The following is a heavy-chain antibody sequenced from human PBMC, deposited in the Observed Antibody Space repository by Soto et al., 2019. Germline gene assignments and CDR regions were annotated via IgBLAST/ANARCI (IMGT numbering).Heavy chain of an antibody. CDR3: TRGLASGDY. CDR2: INPNGGST. D-gene: IGHD6-6*01. J-gene: IGHJ4*02. Sequence: QVQLVQPGAEVKKPGASVKFSCKASGYIFTNFYIHWVRQAPGQGLEWIGIINPNGGSTNYAQNFQGRVSMTRDTSTSTGYIDLSSLRSEDTAVYYCTRGLASGDYWGQGTLITVSS. CDR1: GYIFTNFY. V-gene: IGHV1-46*03.